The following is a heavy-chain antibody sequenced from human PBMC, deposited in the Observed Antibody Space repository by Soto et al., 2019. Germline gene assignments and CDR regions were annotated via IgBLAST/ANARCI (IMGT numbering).Heavy chain of an antibody. J-gene: IGHJ6*03. CDR3: ARSWYYDFWSGYLNYYYYYMDV. V-gene: IGHV1-18*01. CDR2: ISAYNGNT. Sequence: GASVKASCKASGYTFTSYGISCVRQAPGQGLEWMGWISAYNGNTNYAQKLQGRVTMTTDTSTSTAYMELRSLRSDDTAVYYCARSWYYDFWSGYLNYYYYYMDVWGKGTTVTVSS. D-gene: IGHD3-3*01. CDR1: GYTFTSYG.